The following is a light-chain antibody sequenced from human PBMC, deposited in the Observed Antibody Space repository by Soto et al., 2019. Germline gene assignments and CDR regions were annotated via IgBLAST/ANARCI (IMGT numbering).Light chain of an antibody. V-gene: IGLV7-43*01. CDR1: TGAVTSGYY. CDR2: STS. J-gene: IGLJ3*02. CDR3: LLYYGGQLGV. Sequence: QAVVTQEPSLTVSPGGTVTLTCASRTGAVTSGYYPNWFEQKPVQAPRALIYSTSNKYSWTPARFSGSLLGGKAALTLSGVQPEDEVEYYCLLYYGGQLGVFGGGTKLTVL.